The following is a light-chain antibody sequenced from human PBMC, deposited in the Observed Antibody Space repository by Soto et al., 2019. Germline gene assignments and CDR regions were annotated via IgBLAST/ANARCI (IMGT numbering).Light chain of an antibody. J-gene: IGLJ1*01. V-gene: IGLV2-14*01. CDR3: SSSTSSNTPYV. CDR2: EVT. CDR1: SRDVGAYHF. Sequence: QSALTQPASVSGSPGQSITISCTGSSRDVGAYHFVSWYQHHPGKAPKLILYEVTARPSGVSSRFSGSKSGNTASLTISGLQADDEANYYCSSSTSSNTPYVFGTGTKV.